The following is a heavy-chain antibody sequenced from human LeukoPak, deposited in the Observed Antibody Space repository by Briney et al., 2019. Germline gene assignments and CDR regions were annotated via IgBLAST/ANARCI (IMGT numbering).Heavy chain of an antibody. CDR3: AKAHDSESYYSTFDY. CDR2: ISGSGGST. J-gene: IGHJ4*02. V-gene: IGHV3-23*01. D-gene: IGHD3-10*01. CDR1: GFTLSSYT. Sequence: GGSLRLSCAASGFTLSSYTMSWVRQAPGKGLEWVSGISGSGGSTFYADSVKGRFTISRDNSQNTLYLQMNSLRAEDTAVYYCAKAHDSESYYSTFDYWGQGTLVTVSS.